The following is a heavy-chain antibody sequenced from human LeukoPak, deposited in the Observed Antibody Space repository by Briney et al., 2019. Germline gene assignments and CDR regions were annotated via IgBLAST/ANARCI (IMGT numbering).Heavy chain of an antibody. CDR1: GFTFSSYS. D-gene: IGHD2-15*01. CDR3: ARDSIEVVVAATFDY. Sequence: GGSLRLSCAASGFTFSSYSMNWVRQAPGKGLEWVSYISSSSSTIYYADSVKGRFTISRDNAKNSLYLQMNSLRAEDTAVYYCARDSIEVVVAATFDYWGQGTLVTVSS. CDR2: ISSSSSTI. J-gene: IGHJ4*02. V-gene: IGHV3-48*04.